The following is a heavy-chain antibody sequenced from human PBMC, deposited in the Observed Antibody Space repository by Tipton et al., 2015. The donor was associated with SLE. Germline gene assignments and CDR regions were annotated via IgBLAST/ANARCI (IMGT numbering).Heavy chain of an antibody. CDR1: GGSISSSSYY. V-gene: IGHV4-61*09. CDR3: ARISEAVAGAFED. J-gene: IGHJ4*02. Sequence: TLSLTCTVSGGSISSSSYYWSWIRQPAGKGLEWIGYIYTSGSTNYNPSLKSRVTISVDTSKNQFSLQLNSVTPEDTAVYYCARISEAVAGAFEDWGQGTLVTVSS. D-gene: IGHD6-19*01. CDR2: IYTSGST.